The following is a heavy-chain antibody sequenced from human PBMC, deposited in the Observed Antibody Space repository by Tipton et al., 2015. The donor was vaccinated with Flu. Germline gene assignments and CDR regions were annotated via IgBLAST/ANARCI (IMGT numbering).Heavy chain of an antibody. CDR1: GGSISSSSYY. V-gene: IGHV4-39*01. Sequence: LRLSCTVSGGSISSSSYYWGWIRQPPGKGLEWIGSIYYSGSTYYNPSLKSRVTISVDTSKNQFSLKLSSVTAADTAVYYCARLTPRVVYADDAFDIWGQGTMVTVSS. CDR3: ARLTPRVVYADDAFDI. D-gene: IGHD2-8*02. J-gene: IGHJ3*02. CDR2: IYYSGST.